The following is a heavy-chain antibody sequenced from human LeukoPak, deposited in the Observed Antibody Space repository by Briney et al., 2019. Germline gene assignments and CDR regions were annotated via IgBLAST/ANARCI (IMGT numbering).Heavy chain of an antibody. Sequence: PSETLSLTCTVSGGSISSGSYYWSWIRQPAGKGLEWMGRIYTSGSTNYNPSLKSRVTISVDTSKNQFSLKLSSVTAADTAVYYCAREAAGDYWGQGTLVTVSS. CDR1: GGSISSGSYY. CDR3: AREAAGDY. J-gene: IGHJ4*02. V-gene: IGHV4-61*02. CDR2: IYTSGST.